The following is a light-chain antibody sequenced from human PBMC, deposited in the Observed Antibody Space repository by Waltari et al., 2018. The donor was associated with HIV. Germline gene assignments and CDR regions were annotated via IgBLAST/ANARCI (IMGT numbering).Light chain of an antibody. CDR3: CSYAGGSTFL. CDR1: STDVGGYNY. V-gene: IGLV2-23*01. J-gene: IGLJ1*01. Sequence: QSALTQPAYVSGSPGQSITISCSGRSTDVGGYNYVSWYQQYPGKAPKLLIADATNRPLGVSDRFSGSKSGNTASLTISGLQAEDEADYYCCSYAGGSTFLFGSGTQVTVL. CDR2: DAT.